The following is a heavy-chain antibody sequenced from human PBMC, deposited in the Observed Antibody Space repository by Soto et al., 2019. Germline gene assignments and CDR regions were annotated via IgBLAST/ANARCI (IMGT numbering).Heavy chain of an antibody. V-gene: IGHV4-61*01. Sequence: SETLSLTCTVSGGSVSSGSYYWTWIRQPPGKGLEWIGYIYYSGSTNYNPSLKSRVTISVDTSKNQFSLKLSSVTAADTAVYYCARDRSDAFDIWGQGTMVT. J-gene: IGHJ3*02. CDR2: IYYSGST. CDR1: GGSVSSGSYY. CDR3: ARDRSDAFDI.